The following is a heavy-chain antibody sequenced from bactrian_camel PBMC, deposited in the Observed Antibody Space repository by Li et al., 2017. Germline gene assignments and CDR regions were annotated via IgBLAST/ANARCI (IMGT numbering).Heavy chain of an antibody. D-gene: IGHD5*01. Sequence: VQLVESGGGSVQAGGSLRLSCAASGFTDSTHAMSWVRQAPEKGLEWVSTINSDGGRFWAADSVKGRFTISRDNVKNTVYLQLNSLKTEDMSVYYCAKDGLGNDNWYGVPFGFWGQGTQVTVS. CDR1: GFTDSTHA. J-gene: IGHJ6*01. CDR3: AKDGLGNDNWYGVPFGF. CDR2: INSDGGRF. V-gene: IGHV3S40*01.